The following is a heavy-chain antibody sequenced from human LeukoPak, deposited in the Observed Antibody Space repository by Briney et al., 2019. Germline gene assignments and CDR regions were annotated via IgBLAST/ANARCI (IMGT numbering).Heavy chain of an antibody. CDR1: GGSFSGYY. J-gene: IGHJ4*02. CDR3: ARGEAPYSSGWYYFDY. V-gene: IGHV4-34*01. Sequence: PSETLSLTRAVYGGSFSGYYWSWIRQPPGKGLEWIGEINHSGSTNYNPSLKSRVTISVDTSKNQFSLKLSSVTAADTAVYYCARGEAPYSSGWYYFDYWGQGTLVTVSS. D-gene: IGHD6-19*01. CDR2: INHSGST.